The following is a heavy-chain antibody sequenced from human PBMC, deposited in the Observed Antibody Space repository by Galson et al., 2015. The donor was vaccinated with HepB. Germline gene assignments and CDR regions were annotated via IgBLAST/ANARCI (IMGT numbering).Heavy chain of an antibody. CDR3: ARMVPKYGPGSYYFDF. V-gene: IGHV2-5*01. J-gene: IGHJ4*02. CDR1: GFSLSASGVG. Sequence: PALVKPTQTLTLTCTFSGFSLSASGVGVGFIRQPPGKALEWLALNYWNDDKRYSPSLKTRLTITKDTSKNQVVLTMTNMDPLDTATYYCARMVPKYGPGSYYFDFWGQGSLVTVSS. CDR2: NYWNDDK. D-gene: IGHD3-10*01.